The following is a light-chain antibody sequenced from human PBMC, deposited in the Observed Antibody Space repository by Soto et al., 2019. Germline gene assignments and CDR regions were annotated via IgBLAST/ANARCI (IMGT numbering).Light chain of an antibody. CDR3: NQYNSYYT. Sequence: IQMTKSPSTLSASVGDRVTITCRASQSIRSWLAWYQQKPGKDPKFLIYDASSLESGVPSRSSGSGSGTEFTLTISRLQPADFATYYCNQYNSYYTFRKGTK. J-gene: IGKJ2*01. CDR1: QSIRSW. CDR2: DAS. V-gene: IGKV1-5*01.